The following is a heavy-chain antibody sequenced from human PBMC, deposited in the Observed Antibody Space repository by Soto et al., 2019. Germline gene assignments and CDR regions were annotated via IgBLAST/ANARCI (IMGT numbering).Heavy chain of an antibody. CDR3: ARVLIVGATTSNWFEP. V-gene: IGHV4-59*01. CDR1: VGSISSYY. CDR2: IYYSAST. J-gene: IGHJ5*02. Sequence: PSETLPLTCTVSVGSISSYYWSLIRQPPGKGLEWIGYIYYSASTNYNPSLKIRVTISVDTSKNQFSLKLSSVTAADPAVYYCARVLIVGATTSNWFEPWGQGTLVTVSS. D-gene: IGHD1-26*01.